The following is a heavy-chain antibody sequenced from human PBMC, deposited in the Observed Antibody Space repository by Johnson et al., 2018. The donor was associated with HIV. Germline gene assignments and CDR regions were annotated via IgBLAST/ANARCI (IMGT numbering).Heavy chain of an antibody. J-gene: IGHJ3*02. V-gene: IGHV3-66*01. CDR3: ARDLDTAMVTCAFDI. CDR2: IYSGGST. D-gene: IGHD5-18*01. CDR1: GFTFSSHD. Sequence: MLLVESGGGVVQPGRSLRVSCGASGFTFSSHDMHWVRQAPGKGLEWVSVIYSGGSTYYADSVKVRFTISRDNSKNTLYLQMNSLRAEDTAVYYCARDLDTAMVTCAFDIWGQGTMVTVSS.